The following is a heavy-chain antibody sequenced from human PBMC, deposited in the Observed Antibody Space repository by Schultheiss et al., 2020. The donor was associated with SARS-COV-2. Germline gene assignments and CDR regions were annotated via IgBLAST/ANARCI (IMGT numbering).Heavy chain of an antibody. J-gene: IGHJ6*02. D-gene: IGHD1-26*01. V-gene: IGHV1-18*01. CDR2: ISAYNGNT. CDR1: GYTFTSYD. CDR3: ARDQGSSSIFHFDGMDV. Sequence: ASVKVSCKASGYTFTSYDINWVRQATGQGLEWMGWISAYNGNTNYAQKLQGRVTMTTDTSTSTAYMELSRLRSDYTAVYYCARDQGSSSIFHFDGMDVWGQDTTFTVSS.